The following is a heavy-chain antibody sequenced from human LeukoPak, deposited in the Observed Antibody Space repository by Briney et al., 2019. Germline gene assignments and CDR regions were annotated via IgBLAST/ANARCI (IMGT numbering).Heavy chain of an antibody. Sequence: PGGSLRLSCAASGFTFSSYTMNWVRQAPGKGLEWVSSISSSSSYMYYADSVKGRFTISRDNSKNTLYLQMNSLRAEDTAVYYCAKGDTAMVHYYYYMDVWGKGTTVTVSS. J-gene: IGHJ6*03. CDR2: ISSSSSYM. CDR1: GFTFSSYT. D-gene: IGHD5-18*01. V-gene: IGHV3-21*04. CDR3: AKGDTAMVHYYYYMDV.